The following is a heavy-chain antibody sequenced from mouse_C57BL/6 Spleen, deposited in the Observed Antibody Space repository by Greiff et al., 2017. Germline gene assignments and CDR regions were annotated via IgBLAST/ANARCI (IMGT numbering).Heavy chain of an antibody. D-gene: IGHD3-2*02. CDR2: INYDGSST. CDR3: AREDSSAWFAY. J-gene: IGHJ3*01. V-gene: IGHV5-16*01. CDR1: GFTFSDYY. Sequence: EVHLVESEGGLVQPGSSMKLSCTASGFTFSDYYMAWVRQVPEKGLEWVANINYDGSSTYYLDSLKSRFIISRDNAKNILYLHMSSLKSEDTATYYCAREDSSAWFAYWGQGTLVTVSA.